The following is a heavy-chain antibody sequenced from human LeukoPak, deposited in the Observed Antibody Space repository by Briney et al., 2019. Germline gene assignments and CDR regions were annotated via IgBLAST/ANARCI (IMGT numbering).Heavy chain of an antibody. CDR2: ISYNGSHT. D-gene: IGHD3-9*01. J-gene: IGHJ4*02. Sequence: GGSLRLSCAASGFRFSTYAMHWVRQAPGKGLEWAAVISYNGSHTYYARSVKGRFTVSRDNSMNTLYLQMNGLTTDDTAVYYCATSIRRITISDWGRGALVTVSS. V-gene: IGHV3-30-3*01. CDR1: GFRFSTYA. CDR3: ATSIRRITISD.